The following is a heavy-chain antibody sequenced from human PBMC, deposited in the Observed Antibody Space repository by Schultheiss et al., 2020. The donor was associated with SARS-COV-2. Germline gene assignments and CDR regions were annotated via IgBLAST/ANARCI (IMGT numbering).Heavy chain of an antibody. D-gene: IGHD6-19*01. V-gene: IGHV3-7*01. J-gene: IGHJ4*02. CDR2: IKQDGSEK. Sequence: GESLKISCAASGFTFSSYWMSWVRQAPGKGLEWVANIKQDGSEKYYVDSVKGRFTISRDNSKNTLYLQMNSLRAEDTAVYYCANTRLWLVQPNARFDYWGQGTLVTVSS. CDR3: ANTRLWLVQPNARFDY. CDR1: GFTFSSYW.